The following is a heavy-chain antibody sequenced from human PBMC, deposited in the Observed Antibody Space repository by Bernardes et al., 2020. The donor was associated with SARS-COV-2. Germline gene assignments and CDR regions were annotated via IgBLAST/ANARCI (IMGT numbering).Heavy chain of an antibody. Sequence: GGSLRLSCAASEFTVSSNYMSWVRKAPGKGLEWVSVIYSEGSTSYADSVKGRFTISRDNSKNSLYLQMNSLRVEDTAVYYCASVTMTTPEPWGKAFDIWGQGTMVNVSS. CDR1: EFTVSSNY. CDR3: ASVTMTTPEPWGKAFDI. J-gene: IGHJ3*02. V-gene: IGHV3-53*01. CDR2: IYSEGST. D-gene: IGHD4-17*01.